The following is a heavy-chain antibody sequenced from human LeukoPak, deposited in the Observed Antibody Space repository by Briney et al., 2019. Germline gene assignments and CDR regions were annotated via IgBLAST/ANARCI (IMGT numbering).Heavy chain of an antibody. Sequence: ETLSLTCTVYGGSFSDYYWTWIRQPPGKGLEWVSGIIGGGGSTYYADSVKGRFTISGDNSRNTLFLQMNSLRAADTAVYYCARDKGTSYLSSFDYWGQGTLVTVSS. CDR3: ARDKGTSYLSSFDY. D-gene: IGHD6-6*01. J-gene: IGHJ4*02. CDR2: IIGGGGST. V-gene: IGHV3-23*01. CDR1: GGSFSDYY.